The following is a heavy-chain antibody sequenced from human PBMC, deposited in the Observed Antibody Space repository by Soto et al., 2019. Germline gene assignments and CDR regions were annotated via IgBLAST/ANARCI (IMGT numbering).Heavy chain of an antibody. CDR1: GYSFTSYW. J-gene: IGHJ6*03. D-gene: IGHD5-12*01. V-gene: IGHV5-51*01. Sequence: PGESLKISCKGSGYSFTSYWIGWVRQMPGKGLEWMGIIYPGDSDTRYSPSFQGQVTISADKSISTAYLQWSSLKASDTAMYYCARQYSGYDHYYYYMDVWGKGTTVTVSS. CDR3: ARQYSGYDHYYYYMDV. CDR2: IYPGDSDT.